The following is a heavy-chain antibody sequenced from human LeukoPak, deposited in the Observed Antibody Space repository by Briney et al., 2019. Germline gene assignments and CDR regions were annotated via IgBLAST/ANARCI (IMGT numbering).Heavy chain of an antibody. CDR3: ARDPIWYDSSGQLGY. CDR2: IYSGGST. V-gene: IGHV3-53*01. D-gene: IGHD3-22*01. J-gene: IGHJ4*02. CDR1: GFTVSSNY. Sequence: GGPLRLSCAASGFTVSSNYMSWLRQAPGKGLEGVSVIYSGGSTYYADSVKGRFTISRDNSKNTLYLQMNSLRAEDTAVYYCARDPIWYDSSGQLGYWGQGTLVTVSS.